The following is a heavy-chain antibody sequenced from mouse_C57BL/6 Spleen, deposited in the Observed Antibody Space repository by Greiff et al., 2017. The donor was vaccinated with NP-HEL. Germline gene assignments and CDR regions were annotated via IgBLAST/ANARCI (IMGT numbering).Heavy chain of an antibody. J-gene: IGHJ3*01. CDR2: INPYNGGT. Sequence: VQLQQSGPVLVKPGASVKMSCKASGYTFTDYYMNWVKQSHGKSLEWIGVINPYNGGTSYNQKFKGKATLTVDKSSSTAYMELNSLTSEDSAVYYCAGVYGSSYAWFAYWGQGTLVTVSA. CDR3: AGVYGSSYAWFAY. CDR1: GYTFTDYY. D-gene: IGHD1-1*01. V-gene: IGHV1-19*01.